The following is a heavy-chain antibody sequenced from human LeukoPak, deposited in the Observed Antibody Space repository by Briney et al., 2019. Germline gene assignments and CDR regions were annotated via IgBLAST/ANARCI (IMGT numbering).Heavy chain of an antibody. CDR3: ARFIRHCSGGSCYSGGWFDP. CDR1: GYSFTSYW. Sequence: GESLKISCKGSGYSFTSYWIGWVRQMPGKGLEWMGIIYPGDSDTRYSPSFQGQVTISADQSISTAYLQWSSLQASDTAIYYCARFIRHCSGGSCYSGGWFDPWGQGTLVTVSS. D-gene: IGHD2-15*01. V-gene: IGHV5-51*01. J-gene: IGHJ5*02. CDR2: IYPGDSDT.